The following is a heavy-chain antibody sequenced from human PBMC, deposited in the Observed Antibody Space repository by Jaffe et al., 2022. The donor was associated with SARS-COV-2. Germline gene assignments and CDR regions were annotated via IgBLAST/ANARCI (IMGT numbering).Heavy chain of an antibody. D-gene: IGHD3-10*01. V-gene: IGHV7-4-1*01. CDR3: ARDYFRSSGTYHKAADS. Sequence: QVQLVQSGSELKKPGASVKISCKASGYIFNNYAVNWVRQAPGQGLEWMGYIKTNTGDPMYAQGFTGRFVFSLDTSVSTAYLQIDSLMAEDSAVYYCARDYFRSSGTYHKAADSWGQGTLVTVSS. CDR2: IKTNTGDP. CDR1: GYIFNNYA. J-gene: IGHJ5*01.